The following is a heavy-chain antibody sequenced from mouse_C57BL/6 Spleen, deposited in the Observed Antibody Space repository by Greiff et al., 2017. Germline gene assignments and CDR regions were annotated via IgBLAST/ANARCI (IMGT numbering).Heavy chain of an antibody. CDR3: ARGGATVVATPFDY. CDR1: GFTFSDYG. Sequence: EVKLMESGGGLVKPGGSLKLSCAASGFTFSDYGMHWVRQAPEKGLEWVAYISSGSSTIYYADTVKGRFTISRDNAKNTLFLQMTSLRSEDTAMYYCARGGATVVATPFDYWGQGTTLTVSS. V-gene: IGHV5-17*01. D-gene: IGHD1-1*01. J-gene: IGHJ2*01. CDR2: ISSGSSTI.